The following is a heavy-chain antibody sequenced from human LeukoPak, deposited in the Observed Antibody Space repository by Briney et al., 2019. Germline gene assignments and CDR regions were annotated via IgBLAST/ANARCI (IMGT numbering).Heavy chain of an antibody. CDR2: IIPIFGTA. Sequence: GGSLRLSCAASGFTFSSYAISWVRQAPGQGLEWMGGIIPIFGTANYAQKFQGRVTITADESTSTAYMELSSLRSEDTAVYYCARGEVGATSFDYWGQGTLVTVSS. CDR3: ARGEVGATSFDY. D-gene: IGHD1-26*01. CDR1: GFTFSSYA. V-gene: IGHV1-69*01. J-gene: IGHJ4*02.